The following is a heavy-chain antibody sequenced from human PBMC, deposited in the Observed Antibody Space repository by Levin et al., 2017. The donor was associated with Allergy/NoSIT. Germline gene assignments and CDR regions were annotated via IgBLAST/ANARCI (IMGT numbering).Heavy chain of an antibody. D-gene: IGHD2-2*01. J-gene: IGHJ4*02. Sequence: ASVKVSCKASGYTFTSYYIHWVRQAPGQGLEWMGIINPNGGSTSYAQKFQGRVTMTRDTSTSTVYMEVSSLRSEDTAVYYCARVPSYCSSTSCYVDYWGQGTLVTVSS. CDR1: GYTFTSYY. CDR3: ARVPSYCSSTSCYVDY. CDR2: INPNGGST. V-gene: IGHV1-46*01.